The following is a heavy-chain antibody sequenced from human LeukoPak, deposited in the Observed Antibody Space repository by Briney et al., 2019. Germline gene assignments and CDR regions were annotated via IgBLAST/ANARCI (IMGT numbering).Heavy chain of an antibody. Sequence: SETLSLTCTVSGGSISSGDYYWGWIRQPPGKGLEWIGYIYYSGSTYYNPSLKSRVTISVDTSKNQFSLKLSSVTAADTAVYYCARAALPYSTAGGAFDYWGQGTLVTVSS. CDR3: ARAALPYSTAGGAFDY. J-gene: IGHJ4*02. CDR1: GGSISSGDYY. V-gene: IGHV4-30-4*01. CDR2: IYYSGST. D-gene: IGHD6-13*01.